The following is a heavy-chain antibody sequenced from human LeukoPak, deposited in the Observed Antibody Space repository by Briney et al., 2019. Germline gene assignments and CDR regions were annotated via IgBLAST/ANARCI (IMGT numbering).Heavy chain of an antibody. Sequence: SETLSLICTVSGGSISCYYWSWIRQPPGKGLEWIGYIYYSGSTNYNPSLKSRVTISVDTSKNQFSLKLSSVTAADTAVYYCARISPYSSSWYYFDYWGQGTLVTVSS. CDR2: IYYSGST. V-gene: IGHV4-59*08. CDR3: ARISPYSSSWYYFDY. J-gene: IGHJ4*02. CDR1: GGSISCYY. D-gene: IGHD6-13*01.